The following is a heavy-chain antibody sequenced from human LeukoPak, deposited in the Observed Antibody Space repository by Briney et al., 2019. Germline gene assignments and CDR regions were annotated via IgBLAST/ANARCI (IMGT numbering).Heavy chain of an antibody. CDR1: GGSISSSSYY. CDR3: ARAYYDILTGYSNFDY. V-gene: IGHV4-39*07. J-gene: IGHJ4*02. Sequence: SETLSLTCTVSGGSISSSSYYWGWIRQPPGKGLEWIGSIYYSGSTYYNPSLKSRVTISVDTSKNQFSLKLSSVTAADTAVYYCARAYYDILTGYSNFDYWGQGTLVTVSS. CDR2: IYYSGST. D-gene: IGHD3-9*01.